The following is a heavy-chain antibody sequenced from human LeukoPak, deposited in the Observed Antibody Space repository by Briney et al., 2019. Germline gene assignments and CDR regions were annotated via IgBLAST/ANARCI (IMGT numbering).Heavy chain of an antibody. V-gene: IGHV6-1*01. CDR3: AREKPRIAAAGGRNWFDP. CDR1: GDSVSSNSAA. D-gene: IGHD6-13*01. J-gene: IGHJ5*02. Sequence: SQTLSLTCAISGDSVSSNSAAWNWIRQSPSRGLEWLGRTYYRSKWYNDYAVSVKSRITINPDTSENQFSLQLNSVTPEDTAVYYCAREKPRIAAAGGRNWFDPWGQGTLVTVSS. CDR2: TYYRSKWYN.